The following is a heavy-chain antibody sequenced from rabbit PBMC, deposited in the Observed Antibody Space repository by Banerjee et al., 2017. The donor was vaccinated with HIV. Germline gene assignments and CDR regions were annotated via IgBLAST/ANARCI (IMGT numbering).Heavy chain of an antibody. V-gene: IGHV1S40*01. CDR2: IYADSGGST. CDR3: ARGDAPSGWAMNL. J-gene: IGHJ4*01. D-gene: IGHD4-1*01. CDR1: GFSFISVHD. Sequence: QSLEESGGDLVKPGATLKLTCTASGFSFISVHDMCWVRQAPGKGLEWIGCIYADSGGSTYYASWARGRFTISKTSSTTVTLQMTSLTAADTATYFCARGDAPSGWAMNLWGPGTLVTVS.